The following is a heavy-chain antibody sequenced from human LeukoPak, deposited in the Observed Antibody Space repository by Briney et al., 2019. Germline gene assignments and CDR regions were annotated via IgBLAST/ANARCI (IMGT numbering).Heavy chain of an antibody. CDR3: ARGPMYYFDY. CDR2: IYYSGST. CDR1: GGSISSSSYY. Sequence: SETLSLTCTVSGGSISSSSYYWGWIRQPPGKGLEWIGSIYYSGSTYYNPSLKSRVTISVDTPKNQFSLKLSSVTAADTAVYYCARGPMYYFDYWGQGTQVTVSS. V-gene: IGHV4-39*07. J-gene: IGHJ4*02.